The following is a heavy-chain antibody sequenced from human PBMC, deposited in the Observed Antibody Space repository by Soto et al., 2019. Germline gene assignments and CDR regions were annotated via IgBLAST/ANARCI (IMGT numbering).Heavy chain of an antibody. CDR2: ISSSGSTI. J-gene: IGHJ4*02. Sequence: QVQLVQSGGGLVKPGGSLRLSCAASGFTFSDYYMSWIRQAPGKGLEWVSYISSSGSTIYYADSVKGRFTISRDNAKNSLYLQMNSLRAEDTAVYYCARSYDYGYYRHKDFDYWGQGTLVTVSS. CDR1: GFTFSDYY. CDR3: ARSYDYGYYRHKDFDY. V-gene: IGHV3-11*01. D-gene: IGHD4-17*01.